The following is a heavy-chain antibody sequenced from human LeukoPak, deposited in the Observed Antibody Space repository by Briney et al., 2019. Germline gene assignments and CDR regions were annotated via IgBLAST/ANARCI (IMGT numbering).Heavy chain of an antibody. V-gene: IGHV3-23*01. CDR3: AKAVAVALDY. D-gene: IGHD6-19*01. CDR2: ISHSGRST. Sequence: GRSLRLSCAASGFILSDFDMSSVRQAPGKGLEWVSAISHSGRSTYYAASVKGRFTISRDNSTNTLYLEMDSLRADDTAVYYCAKAVAVALDYWGQGTLVTVSS. J-gene: IGHJ4*02. CDR1: GFILSDFD.